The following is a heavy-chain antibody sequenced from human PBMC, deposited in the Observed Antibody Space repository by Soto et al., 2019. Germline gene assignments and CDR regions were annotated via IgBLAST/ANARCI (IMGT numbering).Heavy chain of an antibody. CDR1: GFTFSSYA. CDR2: ISGSGGST. D-gene: IGHD5-12*01. V-gene: IGHV3-23*01. CDR3: AKDGVDIVATTPSNY. Sequence: EVQLLESGGGLVQPGGSLRLSCAASGFTFSSYAMSWVRQAPGKGLEWVSAISGSGGSTYYADSVKGRFTISRDNSKNTLYLQMNSLRAEDSAVYYCAKDGVDIVATTPSNYWGQGTLVTVSS. J-gene: IGHJ4*02.